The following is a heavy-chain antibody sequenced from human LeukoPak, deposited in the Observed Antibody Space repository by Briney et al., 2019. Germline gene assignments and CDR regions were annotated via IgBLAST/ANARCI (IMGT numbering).Heavy chain of an antibody. Sequence: SETLSLTCTVSGDSISSGDYYYSWIRQPPGKGLEWIGYIYHSGSTYYNPSLKSRVTISLDRSKNQFSLQLNSVTPEDTAVYYCVRQREQVMLYYYFDLWGRGTLVTVSS. V-gene: IGHV4-30-2*01. CDR1: GDSISSGDYY. D-gene: IGHD1-26*01. CDR2: IYHSGST. CDR3: VRQREQVMLYYYFDL. J-gene: IGHJ2*01.